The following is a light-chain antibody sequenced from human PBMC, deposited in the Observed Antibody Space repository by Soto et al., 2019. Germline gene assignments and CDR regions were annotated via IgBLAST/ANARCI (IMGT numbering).Light chain of an antibody. Sequence: QSALTQPRSVSGSPGQSVTLSCTGTSSDVGGYHYVSWYQRHPAKAPKIIIYDVNKRPSGVPDRFSGSKSGNTASLTISGLQTEDEADYYCCSYAGSYTLVFGGGTKLTVL. CDR2: DVN. J-gene: IGLJ2*01. V-gene: IGLV2-11*01. CDR1: SSDVGGYHY. CDR3: CSYAGSYTLV.